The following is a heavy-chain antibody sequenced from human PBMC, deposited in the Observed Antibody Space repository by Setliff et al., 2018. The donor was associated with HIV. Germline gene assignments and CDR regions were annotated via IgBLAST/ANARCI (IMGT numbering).Heavy chain of an antibody. CDR2: IYYNGNT. J-gene: IGHJ4*02. CDR1: GCSISSYY. V-gene: IGHV4-59*08. D-gene: IGHD3-22*01. Sequence: SETLSLTCTVSGCSISSYYWSWIRRPPGKGLEWIGYIYYNGNTNYNPSLKSRVTLSVDTPKNQFSLKLSSVTAADTAVDYCAGGTVITYVYDSSGSFDYWGQGTLVTVSS. CDR3: AGGTVITYVYDSSGSFDY.